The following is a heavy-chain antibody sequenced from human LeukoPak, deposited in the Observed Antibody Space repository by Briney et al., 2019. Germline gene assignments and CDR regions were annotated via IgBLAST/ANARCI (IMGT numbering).Heavy chain of an antibody. D-gene: IGHD1-26*01. V-gene: IGHV4-39*01. CDR1: GGSIRSSSYY. CDR2: IYYSGST. J-gene: IGHJ4*02. Sequence: SETLSLTCTVSGGSIRSSSYYWGWIRQPPGKGLEWIGSIYYSGSTYYNPSFKRRVTIAVDPSNNQFSLKLSSVTAADTAVYYCARHVSSGSYRARGPSHVGYWGQGTLVTVSS. CDR3: ARHVSSGSYRARGPSHVGY.